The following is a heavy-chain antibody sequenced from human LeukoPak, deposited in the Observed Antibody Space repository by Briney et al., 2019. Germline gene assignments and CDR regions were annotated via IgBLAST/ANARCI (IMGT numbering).Heavy chain of an antibody. CDR2: INHSGNT. CDR3: ARVFGSGSLGGD. Sequence: SETLSLTCAVYGGSFSGYYWSWIRQPPGKGLEWIGEINHSGNTHYNPSLKSRVTISVDTSKNQFSLKLSSVTAADTAVYYCARVFGSGSLGGDWGQGPLVTVSS. D-gene: IGHD3-22*01. V-gene: IGHV4-34*01. J-gene: IGHJ4*02. CDR1: GGSFSGYY.